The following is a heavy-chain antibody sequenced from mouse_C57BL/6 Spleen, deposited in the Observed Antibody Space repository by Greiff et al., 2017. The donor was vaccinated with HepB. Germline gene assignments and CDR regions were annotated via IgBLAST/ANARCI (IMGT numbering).Heavy chain of an antibody. CDR2: IYPRDGST. CDR3: AREGDYYGSSSYFDY. V-gene: IGHV1-85*01. Sequence: VQLQQSGPELVKPGASVKLSCKASGYTFTSYDINWVKQRPGQGLEWIGWIYPRDGSTKYNEKFKGKATLTVDTSSSTAYMELHSLTSEDSAVYFCAREGDYYGSSSYFDYWGQGTTLTVSS. CDR1: GYTFTSYD. J-gene: IGHJ2*01. D-gene: IGHD1-1*01.